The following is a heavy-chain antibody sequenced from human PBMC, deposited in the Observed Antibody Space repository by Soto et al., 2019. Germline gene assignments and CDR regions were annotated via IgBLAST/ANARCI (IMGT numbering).Heavy chain of an antibody. J-gene: IGHJ4*02. D-gene: IGHD3-22*01. CDR3: ASTQYYYDSSGYYYYDY. CDR2: ISSSSSYT. CDR1: GFTFSDYY. V-gene: IGHV3-11*06. Sequence: ILSCAASGFTFSDYYMSWIRQAPGKGLEWVSYISSSSSYTNYADSVKGRFTISRDNAKNSLYLQMNSLRAEDTAVYYCASTQYYYDSSGYYYYDYWGQGTLVTVSS.